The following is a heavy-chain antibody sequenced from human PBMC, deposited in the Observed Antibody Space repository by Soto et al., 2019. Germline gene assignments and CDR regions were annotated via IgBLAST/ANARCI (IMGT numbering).Heavy chain of an antibody. J-gene: IGHJ4*02. Sequence: GASVKVSCKASGGTFSSYAISWVRQAPGQGLEWMGGIIPIFGTANYAQKFQGRVTITVDESTSTAYMELSSLRSEDTAVYYCARDPMTTVTTPHYFDYWGQGTLVTVSS. V-gene: IGHV1-69*13. CDR3: ARDPMTTVTTPHYFDY. D-gene: IGHD4-17*01. CDR1: GGTFSSYA. CDR2: IIPIFGTA.